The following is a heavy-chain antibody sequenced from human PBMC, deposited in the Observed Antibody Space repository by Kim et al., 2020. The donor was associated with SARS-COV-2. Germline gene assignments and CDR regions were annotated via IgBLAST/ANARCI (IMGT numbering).Heavy chain of an antibody. V-gene: IGHV3-21*01. J-gene: IGHJ4*02. Sequence: ADSGKGRFTISRDNAKNSLYLQMNSLRAEDTAVYYCARDRGGSSTSSFDYWGQRTLVTVSS. D-gene: IGHD2-2*01. CDR3: ARDRGGSSTSSFDY.